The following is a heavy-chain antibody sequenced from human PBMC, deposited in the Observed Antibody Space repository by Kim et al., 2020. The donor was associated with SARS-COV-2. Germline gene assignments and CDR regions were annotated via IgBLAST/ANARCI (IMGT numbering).Heavy chain of an antibody. Sequence: SETLSLTCSVSGGSISSSISYWGWIRQPPGKGLEWIGSLSYSGRTYYKPSLKSRVTISVDTSKNQFSLNLSSVTAADTAVYYCAGLYAYNCFDPWGQGTL. CDR2: LSYSGRT. D-gene: IGHD4-17*01. CDR3: AGLYAYNCFDP. V-gene: IGHV4-39*01. J-gene: IGHJ5*02. CDR1: GGSISSSISY.